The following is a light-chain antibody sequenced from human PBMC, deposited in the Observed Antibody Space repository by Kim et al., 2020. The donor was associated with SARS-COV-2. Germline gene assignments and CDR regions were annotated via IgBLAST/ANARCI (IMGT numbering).Light chain of an antibody. V-gene: IGLV2-14*03. CDR1: SSDIGDYNF. J-gene: IGLJ2*01. CDR3: ASYTSSNTLL. CDR2: DVS. Sequence: QSALTQPASVSGSPGQSITISCTGTSSDIGDYNFVSWYQQHPGKAPKLMIYDVSHRPSGVSNRFSGSKSANTASLTISGLQAEDEAHYYCASYTSSNTLLFGGGTKLTVL.